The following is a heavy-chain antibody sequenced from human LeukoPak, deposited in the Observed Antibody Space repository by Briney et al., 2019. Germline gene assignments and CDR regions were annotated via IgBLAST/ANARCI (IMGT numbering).Heavy chain of an antibody. CDR2: IKEDGSER. Sequence: GGSLRLSGAASGFTCNRDWTAWVRQAPGKGLEWVANIKEDGSERNYVDSVKGRFTISRDNAVNSVYLQMNDLRAEDTGVYYCATKEPSTSGWSYWGQGTLVTVSS. CDR1: GFTCNRDW. CDR3: ATKEPSTSGWSY. D-gene: IGHD6-19*01. V-gene: IGHV3-7*01. J-gene: IGHJ4*02.